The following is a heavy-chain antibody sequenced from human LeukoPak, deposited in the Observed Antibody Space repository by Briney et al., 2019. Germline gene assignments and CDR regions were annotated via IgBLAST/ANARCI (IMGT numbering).Heavy chain of an antibody. CDR2: INHSGST. V-gene: IGHV4-34*01. CDR1: GGSFSGYY. D-gene: IGHD2-15*01. CDR3: ARTTEGYCRGRSCYSYYYYMDV. J-gene: IGHJ6*03. Sequence: PSETLSLTCAVYGGSFSGYYWSWIRQPPGKGLEWSGEINHSGSTNYNPSLKSRVTISVDTSKNQFSLRLTSVTAADTAVYYCARTTEGYCRGRSCYSYYYYMDVWGKGTTVTVSS.